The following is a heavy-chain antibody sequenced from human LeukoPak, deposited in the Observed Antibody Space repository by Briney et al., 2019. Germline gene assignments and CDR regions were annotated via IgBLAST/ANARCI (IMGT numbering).Heavy chain of an antibody. D-gene: IGHD3-16*01. CDR2: INHSGST. V-gene: IGHV4-34*01. J-gene: IGHJ4*02. CDR1: GGSFSAYY. CDR3: ARNYVWGSYIDY. Sequence: SETLSLTCAVFGGSFSAYYWSWIRQSPGKGLEWIGEINHSGSTNYNPSLKSRVTISVDTSKNQFSLKLGSVTAADTAVYYCARNYVWGSYIDYWGQGTLVTVSS.